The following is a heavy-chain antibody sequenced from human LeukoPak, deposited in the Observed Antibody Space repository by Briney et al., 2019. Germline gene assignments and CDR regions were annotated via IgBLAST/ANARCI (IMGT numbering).Heavy chain of an antibody. CDR2: ISSRSSYI. V-gene: IGHV3-21*04. D-gene: IGHD6-19*01. J-gene: IGHJ4*02. CDR3: AKGLLAVAGKRGLGIDY. Sequence: GGSLRLSCAASGFTLSSYAMNWVRQAPGKGLEWVSSISSRSSYIFYADSVKGRFTISRDNAKNSLFLQMNSLRAEDTALYYCAKGLLAVAGKRGLGIDYWGQGTLVTVSS. CDR1: GFTLSSYA.